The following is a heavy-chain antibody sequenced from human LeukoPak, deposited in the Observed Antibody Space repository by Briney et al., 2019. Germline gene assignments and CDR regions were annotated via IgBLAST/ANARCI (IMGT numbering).Heavy chain of an antibody. D-gene: IGHD3-22*01. CDR1: GYTFTGYY. CDR3: ARDQSNGYYINWFDP. CDR2: INPNSGGT. J-gene: IGHJ5*02. Sequence: GASVKVSCKASGYTFTGYYMHWVRQAPGQGLEWMGWINPNSGGTNYAQKFQGRVTMTRDTSISTAYMELSRLRSDDTAVYYCARDQSNGYYINWFDPWGQGTLVTVSS. V-gene: IGHV1-2*02.